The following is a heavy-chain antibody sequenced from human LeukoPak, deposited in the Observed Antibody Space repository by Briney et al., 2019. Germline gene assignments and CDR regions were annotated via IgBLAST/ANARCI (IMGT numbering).Heavy chain of an antibody. Sequence: PGGSLRLSCAASGFTFSSYAMSWVRQAPGKGLEWVSAISGGGGSTYYADSVKGRFTISRDNSKNTLYLQMNSLRAEDTAVYYCAKAIFGVVRGYFNYWGQGTLVTVSS. V-gene: IGHV3-23*01. CDR2: ISGGGGST. J-gene: IGHJ4*02. CDR1: GFTFSSYA. D-gene: IGHD3-3*01. CDR3: AKAIFGVVRGYFNY.